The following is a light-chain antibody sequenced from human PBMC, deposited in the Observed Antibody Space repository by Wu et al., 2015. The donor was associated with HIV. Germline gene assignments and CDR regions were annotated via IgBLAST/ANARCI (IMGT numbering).Light chain of an antibody. CDR1: QTIANK. J-gene: IGKJ2*03. CDR3: QQYGNSPYS. Sequence: EIVMTQSPATLSVSPGQRVTLSCRASQTIANKLAWYQQRPGQGPRLLIYGASNRATGIPDRFSGSGSGTDFTLTISRLEPEDFAVYYCQQYGNSPYSFGQGTKLQIK. CDR2: GAS. V-gene: IGKV3-20*01.